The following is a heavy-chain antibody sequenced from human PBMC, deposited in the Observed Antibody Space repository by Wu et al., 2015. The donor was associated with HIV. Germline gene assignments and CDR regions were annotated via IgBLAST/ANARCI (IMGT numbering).Heavy chain of an antibody. CDR1: GGTFYDFA. D-gene: IGHD3-10*01. Sequence: QVQLVQSGAEVKRPGSSVTLSCKISGGTFYDFAVNWVRQAPGQGLEWMGGITPIFQTAKYAQKFQGRVTITADESTSTAYMELSSLRSEDTAVYYCSAVQSGXFDYWGQGTLVTVSS. V-gene: IGHV1-69*12. CDR2: ITPIFQTA. J-gene: IGHJ4*02. CDR3: SAVQSGXFDY.